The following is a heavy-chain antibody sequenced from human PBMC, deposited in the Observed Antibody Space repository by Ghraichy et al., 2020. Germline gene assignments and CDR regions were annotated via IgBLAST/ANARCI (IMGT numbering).Heavy chain of an antibody. CDR2: IYWNDDK. CDR3: VHKSPLYDFWSGYSWFDP. CDR1: GFSLSTSGVG. J-gene: IGHJ5*02. V-gene: IGHV2-5*01. D-gene: IGHD3-3*01. Sequence: SGPTLVKPTQTLTLTCTFSGFSLSTSGVGVGWIRQPPGKALEWLALIYWNDDKRYSPSLKSRLTITKDTSKNQVVLTMTNMDPVDTATYYCVHKSPLYDFWSGYSWFDPWGQGTLVTVSS.